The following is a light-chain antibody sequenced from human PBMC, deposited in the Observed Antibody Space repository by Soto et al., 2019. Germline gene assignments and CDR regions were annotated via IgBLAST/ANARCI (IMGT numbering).Light chain of an antibody. Sequence: VLKHSPGTLSFSPWERVIQAFSASQTARHHYLAWYQQKPGQSPRSLMYGASSRATGIPDRFSGGGSGTDFTLTISRLEPEDFAVYYCQQFSSYPLTFGGGTKVDNK. CDR1: QTARHHY. J-gene: IGKJ4*01. V-gene: IGKV3-20*01. CDR2: GAS. CDR3: QQFSSYPLT.